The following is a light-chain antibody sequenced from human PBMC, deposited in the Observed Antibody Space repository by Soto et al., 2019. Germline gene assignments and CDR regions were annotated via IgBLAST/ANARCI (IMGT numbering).Light chain of an antibody. CDR1: SSDVGGYNY. CDR2: DVS. V-gene: IGLV2-8*01. J-gene: IGLJ1*01. CDR3: SSYAGSNNMV. Sequence: QSALTQPPSASGSLGQSVTISCTGTSSDVGGYNYVSWYQQHPGKAPKLMIYDVSQRHSGVPDRFSGSKSGNTASLTVSGLQAEDEADYYCSSYAGSNNMVFGTGTKLTVL.